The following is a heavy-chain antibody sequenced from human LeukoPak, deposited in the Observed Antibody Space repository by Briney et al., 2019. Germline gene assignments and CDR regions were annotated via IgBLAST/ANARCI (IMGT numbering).Heavy chain of an antibody. Sequence: GGSLRLSCVASGFTFSSYWMHWVRQAPGKGLEWVSRIDFETDTTTYAGSVKGRFTISRDDTKNTLYLQMDSLRDEDAAVYYCVRAGSGFDYWGQGTLVTVTS. CDR3: VRAGSGFDY. D-gene: IGHD2-15*01. CDR1: GFTFSSYW. V-gene: IGHV3-74*01. J-gene: IGHJ4*02. CDR2: IDFETDTT.